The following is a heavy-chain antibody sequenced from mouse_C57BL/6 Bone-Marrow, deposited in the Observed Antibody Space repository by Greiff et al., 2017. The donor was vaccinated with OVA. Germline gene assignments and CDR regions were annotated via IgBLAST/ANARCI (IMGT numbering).Heavy chain of an antibody. V-gene: IGHV3-6*01. J-gene: IGHJ3*01. CDR1: GYSITSGYY. CDR2: ISYDGSN. D-gene: IGHD2-4*01. CDR3: ARGMRLRGAWFAY. Sequence: VQLQQSGPGLVKPSQSLSLTCSVTGYSITSGYYWNWIRQFPGNKLEWMGYISYDGSNNYNPSLKNRISITRDTSKNQFFLKLNSVTTEDTATYYCARGMRLRGAWFAYWGQGTLVTVSA.